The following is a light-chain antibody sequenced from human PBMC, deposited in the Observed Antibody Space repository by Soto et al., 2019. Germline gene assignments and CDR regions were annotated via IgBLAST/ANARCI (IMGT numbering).Light chain of an antibody. J-gene: IGKJ1*01. V-gene: IGKV3-15*01. CDR2: GAF. CDR3: QQYANWPKT. CDR1: QSFNSIY. Sequence: IVLTRSPGTLSLSPGERATHCGRVSQSFNSIYLAWYQQKPGQAPRLLIYGAFTRAAGVPARFSGSGSGTEFTLTISSLQSEDSAVHFCQQYANWPKTFGQGAKVDIK.